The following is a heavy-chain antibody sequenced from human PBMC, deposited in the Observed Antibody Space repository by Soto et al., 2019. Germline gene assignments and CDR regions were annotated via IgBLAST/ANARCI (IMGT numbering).Heavy chain of an antibody. V-gene: IGHV1-69*06. CDR2: IIPIFGTA. J-gene: IGHJ6*02. CDR1: GVGIGSYS. Sequence: KASGVGIGSYSRRSARQSERKGLEWIGGIIPIFGTANYAQKFQGRVTITADKSTSTAYMELSSLRSEDTAVYYCARDLGSPLAGKYYYYYYGMDVWGQGHSVPVSS. CDR3: ARDLGSPLAGKYYYYYYGMDV. D-gene: IGHD6-19*01.